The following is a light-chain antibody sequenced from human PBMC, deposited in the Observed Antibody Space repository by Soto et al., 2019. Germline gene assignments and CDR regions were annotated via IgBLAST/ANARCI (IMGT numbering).Light chain of an antibody. CDR3: SSYTTSNTRQIV. Sequence: QSALTQPASVSGSPGQSITISFTGTSSYVGGYNYVSWYQHHPGKAPKLMIFDVSNRPSGVSNRFSGSKSGNTASLTISGLQPEDEADYYCSSYTTSNTRQIVFGTGTQLTVL. CDR2: DVS. V-gene: IGLV2-14*03. CDR1: SSYVGGYNY. J-gene: IGLJ1*01.